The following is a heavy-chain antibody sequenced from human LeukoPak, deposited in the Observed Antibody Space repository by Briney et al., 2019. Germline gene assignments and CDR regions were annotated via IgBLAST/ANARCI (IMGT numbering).Heavy chain of an antibody. J-gene: IGHJ5*02. CDR2: IYTSGST. V-gene: IGHV4-4*07. Sequence: SETLSLTCTVPGGSISSYYWSWIRQPAGKGLEWIGRIYTSGSTNYNPSLKSRVTMSVDTSKNQFSLKLSSVTAADTAVYYCARSPHYDFWSGYFPWGQGTLVTVSS. CDR1: GGSISSYY. CDR3: ARSPHYDFWSGYFP. D-gene: IGHD3-3*01.